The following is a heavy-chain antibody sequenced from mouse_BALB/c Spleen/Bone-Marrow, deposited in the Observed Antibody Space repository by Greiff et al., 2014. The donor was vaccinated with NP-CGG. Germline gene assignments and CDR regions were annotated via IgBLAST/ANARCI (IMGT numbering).Heavy chain of an antibody. CDR3: ARLGDYSYFDY. CDR2: ISNGGGST. CDR1: GFSFSDYY. J-gene: IGHJ2*01. D-gene: IGHD1-1*01. Sequence: EVKLVESGGGLVQPGGSLKLSCATSGFSFSDYYMYWIRQTPEKRLERVAYISNGGGSTYYPDTVKGRFTISRDNAKNTLYLQMSRLKSEDTAMYYCARLGDYSYFDYWGQGTTLTVSS. V-gene: IGHV5-12*02.